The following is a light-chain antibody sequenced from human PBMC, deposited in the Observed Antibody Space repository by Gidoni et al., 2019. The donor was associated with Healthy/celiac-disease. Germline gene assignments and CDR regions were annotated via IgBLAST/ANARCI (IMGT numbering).Light chain of an antibody. Sequence: NFMLTQPHSVSESPGTTVTIPCTGSSGSIASNYVQWYQQRPGSAPTTVIYEDNQRPSGVPDRFSGSIDSSSNSASLTISGLKTEDEADYYCQSYDSSNRVFGGGTKLTVL. J-gene: IGLJ3*02. CDR1: SGSIASNY. V-gene: IGLV6-57*02. CDR3: QSYDSSNRV. CDR2: EDN.